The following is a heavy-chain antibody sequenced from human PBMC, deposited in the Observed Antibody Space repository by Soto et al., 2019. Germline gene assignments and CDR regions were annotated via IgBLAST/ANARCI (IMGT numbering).Heavy chain of an antibody. D-gene: IGHD5-12*01. CDR2: IGPESGAT. Sequence: ASVKVSCKASGYTFTGHYIHWVRQAPEQGPEWMGEIGPESGATRYAQKFQGRVTMTRDMSITTVYMELNNLSPDDTAVYYRGRGRSGQIVVFYWGQGTPVTAPQ. V-gene: IGHV1-2*02. CDR3: GRGRSGQIVVFY. J-gene: IGHJ4*02. CDR1: GYTFTGHY.